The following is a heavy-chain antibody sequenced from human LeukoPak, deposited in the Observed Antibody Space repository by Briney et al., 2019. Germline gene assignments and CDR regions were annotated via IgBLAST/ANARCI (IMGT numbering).Heavy chain of an antibody. V-gene: IGHV4-39*01. J-gene: IGHJ6*02. D-gene: IGHD4-11*01. Sequence: PSETLSLTCTVSGGSISSSSYYWGWIRQPPGNGLEWIGSIYYSGSTYYNPSLKSRVTISVDTSKNQFSLKLSSVTAADTAVYYCARPTVTTRDGMDVWGQGTTVTVSS. CDR1: GGSISSSSYY. CDR2: IYYSGST. CDR3: ARPTVTTRDGMDV.